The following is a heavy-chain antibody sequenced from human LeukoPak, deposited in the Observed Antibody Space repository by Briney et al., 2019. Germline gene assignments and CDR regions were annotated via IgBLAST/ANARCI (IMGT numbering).Heavy chain of an antibody. J-gene: IGHJ4*02. CDR1: GFTFSDYR. V-gene: IGHV3-74*01. CDR2: INSDGSST. Sequence: PGGSLRLSCAASGFTFSDYRMHWVRQAPGKGLVWVSRINSDGSSTDYADSVKGRFTISRDNAKNTLYLQMNSLRAEDTAVYYCARAFGGSYYDGIDYWGQGTLVTVSS. D-gene: IGHD1-26*01. CDR3: ARAFGGSYYDGIDY.